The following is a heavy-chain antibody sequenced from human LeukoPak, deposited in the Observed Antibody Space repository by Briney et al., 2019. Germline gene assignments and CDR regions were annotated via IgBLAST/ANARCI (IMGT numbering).Heavy chain of an antibody. V-gene: IGHV4-39*07. CDR3: ATAMATYSGTFDI. Sequence: PSETLSLTCTVSGGSISSSSYYWGWIRQPPGKGLEWIGCIYYSGSTNYNPSLKSRVTISVDKSKTQFSLKLSSVTAADTAMYYCATAMATYSGTFDIWGQGTMVTVSS. CDR1: GGSISSSSYY. J-gene: IGHJ3*02. CDR2: IYYSGST. D-gene: IGHD5-24*01.